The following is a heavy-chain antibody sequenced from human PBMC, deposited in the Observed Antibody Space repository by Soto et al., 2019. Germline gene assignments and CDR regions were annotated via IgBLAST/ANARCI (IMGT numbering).Heavy chain of an antibody. Sequence: PGGSLRHSWAASGFTFSRYGMSWGRQAPGKGLEWVSAISGSGGRTYYADSVNGRLTISRDNSKNPLYLQMNSLSAEDTAVYSCAKGGFLSFYYSYYGMDAWGRGTTVTVSS. J-gene: IGHJ6*02. V-gene: IGHV3-23*01. CDR2: ISGSGGRT. D-gene: IGHD3-16*01. CDR1: GFTFSRYG. CDR3: AKGGFLSFYYSYYGMDA.